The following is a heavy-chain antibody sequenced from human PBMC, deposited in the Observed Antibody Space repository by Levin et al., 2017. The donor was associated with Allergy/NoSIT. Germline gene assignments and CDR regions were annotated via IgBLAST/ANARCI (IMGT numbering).Heavy chain of an antibody. CDR1: GGSFRGYY. J-gene: IGHJ4*02. V-gene: IGHV4-34*01. CDR2: INHSGST. Sequence: SQTLSLTCAVYGGSFRGYYWSWIRQPPGKGLEWIGEINHSGSTNYNPSLTSRVTISVDTSKNQFSLKLSSVTAADTAVYYCARGPGNYYDSSGYGYWGQGTLVTVSS. D-gene: IGHD3-22*01. CDR3: ARGPGNYYDSSGYGY.